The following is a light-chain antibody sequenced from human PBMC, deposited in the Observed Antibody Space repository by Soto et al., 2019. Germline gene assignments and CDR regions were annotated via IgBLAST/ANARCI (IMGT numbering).Light chain of an antibody. V-gene: IGKV1-27*01. CDR1: LTVSNY. J-gene: IGKJ4*02. CDR2: AAS. Sequence: EIQLTQSPSSLSSSVGDRVTISCRASLTVSNYLAWYQQKPGKTPRLLIYAASNMAAGVPARFSGSGSGTDFTLTISRLEPEDVAAYYCQKYNSAPVTFGGGTKVEIK. CDR3: QKYNSAPVT.